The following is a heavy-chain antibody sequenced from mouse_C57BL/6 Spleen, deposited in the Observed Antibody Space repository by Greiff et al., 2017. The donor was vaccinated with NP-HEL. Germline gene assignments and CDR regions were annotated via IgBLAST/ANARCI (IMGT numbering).Heavy chain of an antibody. J-gene: IGHJ4*01. D-gene: IGHD2-3*01. CDR3: ARSGDGYSYYYAMDY. V-gene: IGHV1-80*01. Sequence: VQLQQSGAELVKPGASVKISCTASGYAFSSYWMNWVKQRPGKGLEWIGQIYPGDGDTNYNGKFKGKATLTADKSSSTAYMQLSSLTSEDSAVYLCARSGDGYSYYYAMDYWGQGTSVTVSS. CDR1: GYAFSSYW. CDR2: IYPGDGDT.